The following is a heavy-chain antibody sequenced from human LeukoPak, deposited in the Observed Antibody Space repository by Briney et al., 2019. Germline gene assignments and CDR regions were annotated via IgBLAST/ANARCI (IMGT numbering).Heavy chain of an antibody. V-gene: IGHV3-21*01. J-gene: IGHJ4*02. CDR1: GFTFSSYA. Sequence: GGSLRLSCAASGFTFSSYAMSWVRQAPGKGLEWVSSISSSSSYIYYADSVKGRFTISRDNAKNSLYLQMNSLRAEDTAVYYCARDQDYGDSYFDYWGQGTLVTVSS. CDR2: ISSSSSYI. CDR3: ARDQDYGDSYFDY. D-gene: IGHD4-17*01.